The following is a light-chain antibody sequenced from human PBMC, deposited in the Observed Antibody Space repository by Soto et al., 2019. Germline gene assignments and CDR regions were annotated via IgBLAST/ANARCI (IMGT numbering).Light chain of an antibody. V-gene: IGKV3-11*01. Sequence: EIVLIQSPATLSLSPGERATLSCRASQSVSSYLAWYQQKPGQAPRLLIYDASNRATGIPARFSGSGSGTDFTLTISSLEPEDFAVYYCQQRSNWPLFGPGTKVDIK. J-gene: IGKJ3*01. CDR2: DAS. CDR1: QSVSSY. CDR3: QQRSNWPL.